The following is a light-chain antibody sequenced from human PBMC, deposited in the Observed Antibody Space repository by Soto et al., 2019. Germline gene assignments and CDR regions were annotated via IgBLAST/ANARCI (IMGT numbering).Light chain of an antibody. V-gene: IGLV7-43*01. CDR1: TGAVTSGSY. Sequence: QTVVTQEPSLTVSPGGTLTLTCASNTGAVTSGSYPNWFQQKPGQAPRALIYTRTNKHSWTPAQFSGSLFGGKVALTLSGVQPADEADYYCLPQYGGAVVFGGGTKVTVL. J-gene: IGLJ2*01. CDR2: TRT. CDR3: LPQYGGAVV.